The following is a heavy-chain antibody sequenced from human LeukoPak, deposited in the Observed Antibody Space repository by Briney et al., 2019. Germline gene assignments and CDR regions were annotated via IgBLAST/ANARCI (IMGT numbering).Heavy chain of an antibody. V-gene: IGHV3-7*03. CDR3: ARAQTTVTSRNWFDP. D-gene: IGHD4-17*01. CDR2: IKQGGSEK. J-gene: IGHJ5*02. Sequence: GGSLRLSCAASGFTFSSYWMSWVRQAPGKGLEWVANIKQGGSEKYYVDSVKGRFTISRDNAKNSLYLQMNSLRAEDTAVYYCARAQTTVTSRNWFDPWGQGTLVTVSS. CDR1: GFTFSSYW.